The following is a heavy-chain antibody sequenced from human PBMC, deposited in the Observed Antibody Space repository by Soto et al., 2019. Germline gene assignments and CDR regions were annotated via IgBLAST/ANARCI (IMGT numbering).Heavy chain of an antibody. CDR2: IYYSGST. V-gene: IGHV4-39*01. D-gene: IGHD1-26*01. J-gene: IGHJ5*02. CDR1: GGSITSSSYY. CDR3: ATQEVGGSYVYTFDP. Sequence: QLHLRESGPGLVKPSETLSLTCTVSGGSITSSSYYWGWIRQPPGKGLEWIGRIYYSGSTYYNPSLKSRVTIAVDTSKNQFSLKLSSVTAAETAVYSCATQEVGGSYVYTFDPWGQGTLVTVSS.